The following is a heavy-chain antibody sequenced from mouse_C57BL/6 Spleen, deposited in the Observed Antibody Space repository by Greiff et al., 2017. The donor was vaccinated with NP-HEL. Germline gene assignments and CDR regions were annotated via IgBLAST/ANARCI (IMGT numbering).Heavy chain of an antibody. CDR2: IHPNSGSN. V-gene: IGHV1-64*01. CDR3: AREGYYGSSLYAMDY. D-gene: IGHD1-1*01. CDR1: GYTFTSYW. Sequence: QVQLQQPGAELVKPGASVKLSCKASGYTFTSYWMHWVKQRPGQGLEWIGMIHPNSGSNNYNEKFKSKATLTVDKSSSTAYMQLSSLTSEDSAVYYCAREGYYGSSLYAMDYWGQGTSVTVSS. J-gene: IGHJ4*01.